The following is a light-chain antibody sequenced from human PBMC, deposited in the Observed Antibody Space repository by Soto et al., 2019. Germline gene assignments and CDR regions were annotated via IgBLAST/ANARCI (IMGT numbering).Light chain of an antibody. CDR2: EGS. CDR1: SSDVGSYNL. V-gene: IGLV2-14*02. CDR3: STWDDSLNGWV. J-gene: IGLJ3*02. Sequence: QSVLTQPASVSGSPGQSITISCTGTSSDVGSYNLVSWYQQHPGKAPKLMIYEGSKRPSGVSNRFSGSKSGNTASLAISGLQSDDEAVYFCSTWDDSLNGWVFGGGTKLTVL.